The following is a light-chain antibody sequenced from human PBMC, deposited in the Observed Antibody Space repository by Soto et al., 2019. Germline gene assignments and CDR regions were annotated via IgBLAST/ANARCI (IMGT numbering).Light chain of an antibody. CDR1: QSVGSN. CDR3: QQYNNWPLT. CDR2: GAS. J-gene: IGKJ3*01. Sequence: EIAMTQSPATLSVSPGERATLSCRASQSVGSNLAWYQQKPGQAPRLLIYGASSRPTGIPARFSGSESGTEFTLTIRSLQSEDFAVYYCQQYNNWPLTFGPGTKVDIK. V-gene: IGKV3-15*01.